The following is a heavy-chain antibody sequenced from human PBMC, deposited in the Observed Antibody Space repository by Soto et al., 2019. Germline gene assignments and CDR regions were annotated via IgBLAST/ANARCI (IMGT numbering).Heavy chain of an antibody. Sequence: SVKVSCKASGGTFSSHAIRSVRQAPGQGLEWMGGIIPIFGTANYAQKFQGRVTITADESTRTAYMELSSLRSDDTDVYYCARYPIFRLVITSFYPWGQGVLVTVSS. V-gene: IGHV1-69*13. CDR1: GGTFSSHA. D-gene: IGHD3-10*01. CDR2: IIPIFGTA. CDR3: ARYPIFRLVITSFYP. J-gene: IGHJ5*02.